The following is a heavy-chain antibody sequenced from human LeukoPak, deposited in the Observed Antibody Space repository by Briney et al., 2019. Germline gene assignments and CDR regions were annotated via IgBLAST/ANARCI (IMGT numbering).Heavy chain of an antibody. V-gene: IGHV4-4*07. J-gene: IGHJ6*03. CDR2: IYTSGST. CDR3: ARTYCSGGSCYYHYYYYYMDV. Sequence: SETLSLTCTVSGGSISSYYWSWIRQPAGKGLEWIGRIYTSGSTNYNPSLKSRVTISVDTSKNQFSLKLSSVTAADTAVYYCARTYCSGGSCYYHYYYYYMDVWGKGTTVTVSS. CDR1: GGSISSYY. D-gene: IGHD2-15*01.